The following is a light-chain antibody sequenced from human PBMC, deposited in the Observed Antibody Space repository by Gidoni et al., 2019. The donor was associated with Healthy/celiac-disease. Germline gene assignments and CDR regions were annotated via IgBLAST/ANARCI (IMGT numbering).Light chain of an antibody. CDR1: QGISSY. CDR2: AAS. CDR3: QQLNSYPRFT. V-gene: IGKV1-9*01. Sequence: DIQLTQSPSFLSASVGDRVTITCRASQGISSYLAWYQQKPGKAPKLLIYAASTLQSGVPSRFSGSGSGTEFTLTISSLQPEDFATYYCQQLNSYPRFTFXPXTKVXIK. J-gene: IGKJ3*01.